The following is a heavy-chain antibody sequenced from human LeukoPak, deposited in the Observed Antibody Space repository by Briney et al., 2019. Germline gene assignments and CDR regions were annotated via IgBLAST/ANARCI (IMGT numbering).Heavy chain of an antibody. D-gene: IGHD2-2*01. CDR3: AREWKYHDV. CDR1: GFTFSNYW. Sequence: GGSLRLSCAASGFTFSNYWMNWVRQAPGKGLEWVANIKEDGSEIYYLDSVKGRFTISRGNAKNSLYLQMGSLRAEDTAIYYCAREWKYHDVWGQGTLVTVSS. V-gene: IGHV3-7*04. J-gene: IGHJ4*02. CDR2: IKEDGSEI.